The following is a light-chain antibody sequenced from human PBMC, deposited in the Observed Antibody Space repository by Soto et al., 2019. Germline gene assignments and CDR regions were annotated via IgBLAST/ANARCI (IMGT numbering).Light chain of an antibody. Sequence: DIQMTQSPSSLSASVEARVLITCRARQSISNHLNWYQQNPGKAPKLLIFAASSLQSGVPSRFSGSRSGPDFTLTISSLQPEDFATYYCQQSYSTPRSITFGQGTRLEIK. CDR3: QQSYSTPRSIT. CDR1: QSISNH. V-gene: IGKV1-39*01. J-gene: IGKJ5*01. CDR2: AAS.